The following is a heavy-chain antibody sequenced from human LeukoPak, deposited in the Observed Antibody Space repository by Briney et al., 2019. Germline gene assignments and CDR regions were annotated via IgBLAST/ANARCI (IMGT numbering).Heavy chain of an antibody. V-gene: IGHV4-59*08. D-gene: IGHD6-19*01. J-gene: IGHJ4*02. CDR3: ARVAKEWLGFFDC. Sequence: SETLSLTCTISGGSISSYYWGWVRQPPGKSLELIGYIYSTGSTAYSPSLQSRVTMSVETSKNQFSLKLSSVTAADAVVYYCARVAKEWLGFFDCWGQGTLITVSS. CDR1: GGSISSYY. CDR2: IYSTGST.